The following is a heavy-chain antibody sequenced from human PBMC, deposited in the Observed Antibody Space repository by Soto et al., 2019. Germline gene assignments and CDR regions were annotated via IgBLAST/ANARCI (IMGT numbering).Heavy chain of an antibody. D-gene: IGHD7-27*01. CDR1: GFTFSSYG. J-gene: IGHJ3*02. CDR2: IWYDGSNK. Sequence: GESLKISCAASGFTFSSYGMHWVRQAPGKGLEWVAVIWYDGSNKYYADSVKGRFTISRDNSKNTLYLQMNSLRAEDTAVYYCARDSFLSGDAFDIWGQGTMVTVSS. CDR3: ARDSFLSGDAFDI. V-gene: IGHV3-33*01.